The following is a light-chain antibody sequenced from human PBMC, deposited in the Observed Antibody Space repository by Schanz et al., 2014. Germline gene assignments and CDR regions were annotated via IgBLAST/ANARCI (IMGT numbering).Light chain of an antibody. J-gene: IGLJ3*02. Sequence: QSALTQPASVSGSPGQSITISCTGTSSDVGNYGLVSWYQLHPGKAPKLMIYDVSNRPSGVSNRFSGSKSGNTASLTISGLQAEDEADYYCCSYAGRVFGGGTKLTVL. CDR3: CSYAGRV. V-gene: IGLV2-23*02. CDR2: DVS. CDR1: SSDVGNYGL.